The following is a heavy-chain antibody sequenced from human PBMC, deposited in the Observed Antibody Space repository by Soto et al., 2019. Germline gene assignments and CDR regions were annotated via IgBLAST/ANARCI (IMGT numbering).Heavy chain of an antibody. Sequence: GGSLRLSCAASGFIFSDYSMTWIRQAPGKGLEWVSYISSSGTIYYADSVQGRFTISRDNARNSLYLQMNSLRAEDTAVYYCARGKFGESLDLWGQGTLVTVSS. J-gene: IGHJ5*02. CDR2: ISSSGTI. D-gene: IGHD3-10*01. CDR1: GFIFSDYS. V-gene: IGHV3-11*01. CDR3: ARGKFGESLDL.